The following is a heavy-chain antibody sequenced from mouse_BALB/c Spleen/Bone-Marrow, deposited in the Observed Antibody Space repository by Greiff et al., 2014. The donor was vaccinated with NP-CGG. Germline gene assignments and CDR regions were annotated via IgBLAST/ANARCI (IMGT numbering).Heavy chain of an antibody. D-gene: IGHD2-2*01. CDR1: GFTFSSNG. CDR2: ISGGGNYT. Sequence: EVKLMESGGGLVKPGGSLKLSCAASGFTFSSNGMSWVRQTPEKRLEWVATISGGGNYTYYPDSVKGRFTISRDNAKNNLYLQMSRLRSEDAALYYCARNYYGYDGYFDYWGQGTTLTVPS. CDR3: ARNYYGYDGYFDY. J-gene: IGHJ2*01. V-gene: IGHV5-9-2*01.